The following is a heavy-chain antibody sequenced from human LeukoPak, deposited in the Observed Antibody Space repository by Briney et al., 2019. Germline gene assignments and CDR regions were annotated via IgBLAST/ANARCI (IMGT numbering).Heavy chain of an antibody. D-gene: IGHD5-24*01. CDR2: INHSGST. CDR3: ASVEMATIARYYYYYGMDV. V-gene: IGHV4-34*01. J-gene: IGHJ6*02. Sequence: PSETLSLTCAVYGGSFSGYYWSWIRQPPGKGLEWIGEINHSGSTNYNPSLKSRVTISVDTSKNQFSLKLSSVTAADTAVYYCASVEMATIARYYYYYGMDVWGQGTTVTASS. CDR1: GGSFSGYY.